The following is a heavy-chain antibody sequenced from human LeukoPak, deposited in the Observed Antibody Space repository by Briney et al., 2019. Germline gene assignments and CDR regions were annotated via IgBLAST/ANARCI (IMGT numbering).Heavy chain of an antibody. CDR2: INWNGGST. CDR3: ARDMMGELADPYYFYGMDV. J-gene: IGHJ6*02. D-gene: IGHD1-26*01. Sequence: RGSLRLSCAASGFTFDDYGMSWVRQAPGKGLEWVSGINWNGGSTGYADSVKGRFTISRDNAKNSLCLQMNSLRAEDTALYYCARDMMGELADPYYFYGMDVWGQGTTVTVSS. CDR1: GFTFDDYG. V-gene: IGHV3-20*04.